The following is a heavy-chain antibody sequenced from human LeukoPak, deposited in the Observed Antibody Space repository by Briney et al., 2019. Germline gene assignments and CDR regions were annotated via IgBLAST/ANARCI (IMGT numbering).Heavy chain of an antibody. Sequence: ASVEVSCKASGYTFTSYDINWVRQATGQGLEWMGWMNPNSGNTGYAQKFQGRVTMTRNTSISTAYMELSSLRSEDTAVYYCARGFPLMDGDYGGYWGQGTLVTVSS. CDR1: GYTFTSYD. V-gene: IGHV1-8*01. CDR3: ARGFPLMDGDYGGY. J-gene: IGHJ4*02. D-gene: IGHD4-17*01. CDR2: MNPNSGNT.